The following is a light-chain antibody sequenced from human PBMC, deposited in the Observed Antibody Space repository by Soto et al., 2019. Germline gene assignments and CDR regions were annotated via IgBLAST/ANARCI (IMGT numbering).Light chain of an antibody. CDR1: NGDVGTSNL. V-gene: IGLV2-23*02. CDR3: CTYAGRFV. Sequence: QSALTQPASVSGSPGQSITISCAGSNGDVGTSNLVSWYQPHSGKAPKVIIYDVTKRPSGVSIRFSASKSGNTASLTLSGQHADDEADYSCCTYAGRFVFGGGTQLTVL. J-gene: IGLJ2*01. CDR2: DVT.